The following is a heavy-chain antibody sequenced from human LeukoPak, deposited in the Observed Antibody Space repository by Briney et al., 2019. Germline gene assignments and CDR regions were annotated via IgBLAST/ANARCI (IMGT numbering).Heavy chain of an antibody. V-gene: IGHV3-23*01. Sequence: RGSLRLSCAASGFTSTNYAMNWVRQAPGKGLEWVSVLIGSSGSTDYADSAKGWFTISRDTSKNTLFLQMNSLRAEDTAIYYCAKGAYDYIEIGYFDSWGQGTLVTVSS. CDR3: AKGAYDYIEIGYFDS. CDR2: LIGSSGST. J-gene: IGHJ4*02. D-gene: IGHD5-12*01. CDR1: GFTSTNYA.